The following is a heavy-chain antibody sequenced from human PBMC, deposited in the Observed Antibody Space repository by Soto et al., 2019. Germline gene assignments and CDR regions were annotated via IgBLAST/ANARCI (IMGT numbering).Heavy chain of an antibody. V-gene: IGHV4-39*02. Sequence: QLQLQESGPGLVKPSETLSLTCTVSGGSISSSSYYWGWIRQPPGKGLEWIGSIYYSGSTYYNPSLKSRVTLSVDRPKHHVSLKLSSVTAADTAVYYCARQLWFGELSLFDYWGQGTLVTVSS. D-gene: IGHD3-10*01. CDR1: GGSISSSSYY. J-gene: IGHJ4*02. CDR3: ARQLWFGELSLFDY. CDR2: IYYSGST.